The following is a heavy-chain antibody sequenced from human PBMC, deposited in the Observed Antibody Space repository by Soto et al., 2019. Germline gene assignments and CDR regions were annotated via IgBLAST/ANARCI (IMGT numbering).Heavy chain of an antibody. CDR1: GYTFTGFP. J-gene: IGHJ4*02. D-gene: IGHD2-2*03. CDR2: VNAGSGKA. CDR3: ARVEIVGFDY. Sequence: ASVKVSCKASGYTFTGFPIHWVRQAPGQRLEWMGWVNAGSGKAESAQKFQGRVTINRDTSASTVYMELNSLRPEDTAVYYCARVEIVGFDYWGQGTLVTVSS. V-gene: IGHV1-3*01.